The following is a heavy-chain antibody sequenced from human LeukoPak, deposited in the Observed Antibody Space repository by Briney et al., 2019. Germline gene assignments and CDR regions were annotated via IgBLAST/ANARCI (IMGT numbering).Heavy chain of an antibody. J-gene: IGHJ6*03. CDR1: GYTFTGYY. CDR2: INPNSGGT. V-gene: IGHV1-2*02. CDR3: ARGDIVVVSAAIPDHYYNDV. D-gene: IGHD2-2*01. Sequence: ASVKVSCKASGYTFTGYYIYWVRQAPGEGLEWMGGINPNSGGTDYAQNFQGRVTMTRDTSIGIAYMGLSRLRSDDTAVDYCARGDIVVVSAAIPDHYYNDVWGKGTTVTVSS.